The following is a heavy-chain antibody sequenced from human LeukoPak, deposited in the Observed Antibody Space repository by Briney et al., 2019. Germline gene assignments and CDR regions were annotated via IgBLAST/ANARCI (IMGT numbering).Heavy chain of an antibody. Sequence: GGSLRLSCAASGFTVSSNYMSWVRQSPGKGLEWVSVISGSGGSTYYADSVRGRFTISRDNSKNTLYLQMNSLRAEDTAVYYCAKDPGGPYGSGSYYNFDYWGQGTLVTVSS. CDR3: AKDPGGPYGSGSYYNFDY. J-gene: IGHJ4*02. V-gene: IGHV3-23*01. CDR2: ISGSGGST. D-gene: IGHD3-10*01. CDR1: GFTVSSNY.